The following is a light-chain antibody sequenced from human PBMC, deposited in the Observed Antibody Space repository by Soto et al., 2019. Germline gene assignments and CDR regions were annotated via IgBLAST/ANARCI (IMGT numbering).Light chain of an antibody. CDR1: RAIGTN. J-gene: IGKJ1*01. CDR2: DAS. V-gene: IGKV3-15*01. CDR3: QHYDRWPPT. Sequence: VVMTQSPATLSVSPGEGATLSCRATRAIGTNLGWYQQKPGQAPRLLIYDASIRDTGIPARFSGSGSGTEFTLTITSLQSEDFAVYYCQHYDRWPPTFGQGTKVDIK.